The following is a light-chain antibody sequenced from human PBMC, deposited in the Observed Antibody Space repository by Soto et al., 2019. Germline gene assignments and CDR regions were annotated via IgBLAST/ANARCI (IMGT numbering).Light chain of an antibody. CDR2: AVS. Sequence: QSALTQPASVSASPGQSITISCTGTSSDIGAYNSVSWYQQHPGKAPQLMIYAVSYRPSGISSRFSGSKSGNTASLTISGLQADDDADYYCASYTSARIRVFGGGTKLTVL. CDR1: SSDIGAYNS. V-gene: IGLV2-14*03. CDR3: ASYTSARIRV. J-gene: IGLJ2*01.